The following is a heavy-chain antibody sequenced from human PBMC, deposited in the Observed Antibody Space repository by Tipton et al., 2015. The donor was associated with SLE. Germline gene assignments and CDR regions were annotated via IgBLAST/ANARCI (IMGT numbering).Heavy chain of an antibody. Sequence: TLSLTCTVSGASLTGDYWSWIRQPPGKGLEWIGYVFYTGRTSYNSSLMSRVTISADTSKKEVSLTLNTETAADTAVYYCAKRAHIVIGRGYFDFWGRGIRVTVSS. CDR2: VFYTGRT. V-gene: IGHV4-59*08. CDR3: AKRAHIVIGRGYFDF. D-gene: IGHD2-15*01. CDR1: GASLTGDY. J-gene: IGHJ4*01.